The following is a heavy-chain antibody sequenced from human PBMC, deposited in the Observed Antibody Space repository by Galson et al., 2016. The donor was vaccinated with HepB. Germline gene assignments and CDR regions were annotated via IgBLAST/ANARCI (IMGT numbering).Heavy chain of an antibody. V-gene: IGHV3-48*02. CDR1: GFRFSDYS. D-gene: IGHD3-3*01. J-gene: IGHJ3*02. CDR3: GGGGGYYVWDAFDI. Sequence: SLRLSCAASGFRFSDYSLHWVRQAPGRGLEWISYINSNSGTRYYADSVKGRFTTSRDNAKNSLFLQMNSLTDEDTAVYYCGGGGGYYVWDAFDIWGQGTMVTVTS. CDR2: INSNSGTR.